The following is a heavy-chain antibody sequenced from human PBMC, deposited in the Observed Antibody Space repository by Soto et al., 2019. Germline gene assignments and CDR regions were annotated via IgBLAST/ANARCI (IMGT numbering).Heavy chain of an antibody. CDR2: INHSGST. D-gene: IGHD6-13*01. J-gene: IGHJ6*02. CDR3: ARCRGSWYGSHYYGMDV. CDR1: GGSFSGYY. Sequence: QVQLQQWGAGLLKPSETLSLTCAVYGGSFSGYYWSWIRQPPGKGLEWIGEINHSGSTNYNPSLKSRVNISVDTSKNQFSLKLSSVTAADTAVYYCARCRGSWYGSHYYGMDVWGQGTTVTVSS. V-gene: IGHV4-34*01.